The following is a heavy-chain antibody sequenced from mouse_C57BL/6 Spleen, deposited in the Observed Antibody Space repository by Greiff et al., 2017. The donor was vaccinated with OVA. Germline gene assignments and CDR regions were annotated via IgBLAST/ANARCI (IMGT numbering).Heavy chain of an antibody. CDR2: IDPETGGT. CDR1: GYTFTDYE. Sequence: VKLMESGAELVRPGASVTLSCKASGYTFTDYEMHWVKQTPVHGLEWIGAIDPETGGTAYNQKFKGKAILTADNSSSTAYMELRSLTSEDSAVYYCTRGYYDCYYAMDYWGQGTSVTVSS. J-gene: IGHJ4*01. V-gene: IGHV1-15*01. CDR3: TRGYYDCYYAMDY. D-gene: IGHD2-4*01.